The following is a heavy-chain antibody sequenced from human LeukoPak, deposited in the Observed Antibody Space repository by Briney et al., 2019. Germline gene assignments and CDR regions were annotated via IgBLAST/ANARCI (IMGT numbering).Heavy chain of an antibody. Sequence: SVKVSCKASGGTFSSYTISWVRQAPGQGPEWMGRIIPILGIANYAQKFQGRVTIIADKSTSTAYLELSSLRSEDTAVYYCARDPYDSSGYIFDYWGQGTLVTVSS. J-gene: IGHJ4*02. D-gene: IGHD3-22*01. CDR1: GGTFSSYT. CDR3: ARDPYDSSGYIFDY. V-gene: IGHV1-69*04. CDR2: IIPILGIA.